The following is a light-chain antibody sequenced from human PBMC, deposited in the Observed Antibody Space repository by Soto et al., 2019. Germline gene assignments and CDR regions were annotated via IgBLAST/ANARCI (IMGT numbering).Light chain of an antibody. J-gene: IGLJ2*01. CDR1: SSNIGSNY. CDR3: AAWDDSLSGPNVV. CDR2: RNN. Sequence: QSVLTQPPSASGTPGQRVTISCSGSSSNIGSNYVYWYQQLPGTAPKLLIYRNNQRPSGVPDRFSGSKSGTSASLAISGLRSEDEADYYCAAWDDSLSGPNVVFGGGTKVNV. V-gene: IGLV1-47*01.